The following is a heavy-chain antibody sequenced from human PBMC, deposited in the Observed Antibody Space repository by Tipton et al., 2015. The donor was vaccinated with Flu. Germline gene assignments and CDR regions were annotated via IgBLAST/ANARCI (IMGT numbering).Heavy chain of an antibody. CDR1: GASVSSGNNY. D-gene: IGHD3-22*01. J-gene: IGHJ3*02. CDR3: ARDRQITMIGRDAFDI. CDR2: IYTNGVT. Sequence: LRLSCTVSGASVSSGNNYWGWIRQPAGKGLEWIGRIYTNGVTGYNPSLKSRVTTSVDTSKNQFSLKLSSVTAADTAVYYCARDRQITMIGRDAFDIWGQGTMVTVSS. V-gene: IGHV4-61*02.